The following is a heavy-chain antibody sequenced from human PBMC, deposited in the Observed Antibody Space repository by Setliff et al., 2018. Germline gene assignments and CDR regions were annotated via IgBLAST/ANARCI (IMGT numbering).Heavy chain of an antibody. CDR1: GYSFTSYW. J-gene: IGHJ3*01. V-gene: IGHV5-51*01. Sequence: PGESLKISCKGSGYSFTSYWIGWVRQMPGKGLEWMGIIYPGDSDTRYSPSFQGQVTISADKSINTAYLQWSSLKASDTATYYCTRHEDRNKCTSSSCYRENDAFDVWGQGAMVTVSS. CDR3: TRHEDRNKCTSSSCYRENDAFDV. CDR2: IYPGDSDT. D-gene: IGHD2-2*01.